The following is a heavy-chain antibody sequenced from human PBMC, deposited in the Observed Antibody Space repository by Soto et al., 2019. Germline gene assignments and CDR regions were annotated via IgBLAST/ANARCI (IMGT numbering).Heavy chain of an antibody. CDR1: GGSSSGYY. V-gene: IGHV4-34*01. CDR2: INHSGST. J-gene: IGHJ4*02. Sequence: SETLSLTCAVYGGSSSGYYWSWIRQPPGKGLEWIGEINHSGSTNYNPSLKSRVTISVDTSKNQFSLKLSSVTAADTAVYYCARGPNYYDSSAYYFDYWGQGTLVTVSS. CDR3: ARGPNYYDSSAYYFDY. D-gene: IGHD3-22*01.